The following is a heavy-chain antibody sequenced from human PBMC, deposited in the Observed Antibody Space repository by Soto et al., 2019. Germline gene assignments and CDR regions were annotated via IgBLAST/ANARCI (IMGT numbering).Heavy chain of an antibody. V-gene: IGHV4-4*01. CDR1: GVSISSGNW. CDR3: ARLVYDTRLNYMYFDL. D-gene: IGHD3-10*01. J-gene: IGHJ4*02. CDR2: IFHDGTA. Sequence: GTLSLTCAVSGVSISSGNWWTWVRQSPQRGLEYIGEIFHDGTANYYPSFERRVAISVDTSKNQFSLKLTSVTAADTAIYFCARLVYDTRLNYMYFDLWRQGTLVPVSS.